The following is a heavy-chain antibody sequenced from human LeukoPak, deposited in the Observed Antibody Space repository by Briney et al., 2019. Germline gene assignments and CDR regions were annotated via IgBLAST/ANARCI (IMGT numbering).Heavy chain of an antibody. CDR3: ARDRGSGSYYNEGWFDP. CDR2: ISYDGSNK. CDR1: GFTFSSYG. J-gene: IGHJ5*02. V-gene: IGHV3-30*03. D-gene: IGHD3-10*01. Sequence: PGGSLRLSCAASGFTFSSYGMHWVRQAPGKGLEWVAVISYDGSNKYYADSVKGRFTISRDNSKNTLYLQMNSLRAEDTAVYYCARDRGSGSYYNEGWFDPWGQGTLVTVSS.